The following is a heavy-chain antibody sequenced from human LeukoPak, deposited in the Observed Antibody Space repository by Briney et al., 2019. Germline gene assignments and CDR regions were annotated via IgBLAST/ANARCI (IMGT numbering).Heavy chain of an antibody. D-gene: IGHD2-15*01. CDR3: ASSLAAAQAFDI. CDR1: GGSFSGYY. Sequence: PSETLSLTCAVYGGSFSGYYWSWIRQPPGKGLEWIGEINHSRSTNYNPSLKSRVTISVDTSKNQFSLKLSSVTAADTAVYYCASSLAAAQAFDIWGQGTMVTVSS. J-gene: IGHJ3*02. CDR2: INHSRST. V-gene: IGHV4-34*01.